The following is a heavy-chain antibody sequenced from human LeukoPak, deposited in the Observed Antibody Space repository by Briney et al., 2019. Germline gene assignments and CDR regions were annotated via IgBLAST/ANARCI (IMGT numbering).Heavy chain of an antibody. CDR1: GGSISSYY. D-gene: IGHD3-22*01. CDR2: IYYSGST. V-gene: IGHV4-59*01. J-gene: IGHJ4*02. Sequence: SETLSLTCPVSGGSISSYYWSWIRQPPGKGLQWIGYIYYSGSTNYNPSLKSRVTISVDRSKNQFSLKLRSVTAADTAVYYCARVTGYMIEDYFDSWGQGTLVTVSS. CDR3: ARVTGYMIEDYFDS.